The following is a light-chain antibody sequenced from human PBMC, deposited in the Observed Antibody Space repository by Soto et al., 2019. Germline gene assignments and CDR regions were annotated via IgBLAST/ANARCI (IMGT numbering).Light chain of an antibody. J-gene: IGKJ1*01. CDR1: HRLNRR. Sequence: DIQMTQSPSTVSSSIGDRVTITCRASHRLNRRLAWYRQRPGHAPDLLIYDVSTLETGVPSRFSGTGSETDFLLTISRLQHDDLATYYCQNYNYYSTFGPGTTVEIK. CDR3: QNYNYYST. CDR2: DVS. V-gene: IGKV1-5*01.